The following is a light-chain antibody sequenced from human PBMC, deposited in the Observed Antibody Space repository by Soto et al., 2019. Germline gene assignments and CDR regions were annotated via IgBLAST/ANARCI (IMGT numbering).Light chain of an antibody. V-gene: IGLV2-14*01. Sequence: QSVLTQPASVSGSAGQSITISCTGTSSDVGGYNYVSWYQQHPGKAPKLMIFEVSNRPSGVSNRFSGSKSGNTASLTISGLQAEDEADYYCSSYTSSSTLLYVFGTGTKLTVL. J-gene: IGLJ1*01. CDR1: SSDVGGYNY. CDR2: EVS. CDR3: SSYTSSSTLLYV.